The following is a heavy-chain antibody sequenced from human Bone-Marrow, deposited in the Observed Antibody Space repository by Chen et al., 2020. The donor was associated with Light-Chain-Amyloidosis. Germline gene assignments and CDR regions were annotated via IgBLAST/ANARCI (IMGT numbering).Heavy chain of an antibody. CDR3: ARGRSLAAPRLYYYYMDV. CDR2: INWNGGST. D-gene: IGHD6-13*01. Sequence: EVQLVESGGGVVRPGGSLRLSCAASGFTFDDYGMSWVRQAPGKGLEWVSGINWNGGSTGYAASVKGRLTITRDNAKNSLYLQMNSLRAEDTALYYCARGRSLAAPRLYYYYMDVWGKGTTVTVSS. J-gene: IGHJ6*03. CDR1: GFTFDDYG. V-gene: IGHV3-20*04.